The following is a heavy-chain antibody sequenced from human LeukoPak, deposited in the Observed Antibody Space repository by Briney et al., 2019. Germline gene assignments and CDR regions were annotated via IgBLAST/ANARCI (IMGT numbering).Heavy chain of an antibody. V-gene: IGHV3-23*01. CDR3: AKFGIRYQLLMGYFDY. J-gene: IGHJ4*02. D-gene: IGHD2-2*01. CDR1: GFTFSSYA. Sequence: GSLRLSCAASGFTFSSYAMSWVRPAPGKGLEWVSAISGSGGSTYYADSVKGRFPISRDNSKNTLYLQMNSLRAEDTAVYYCAKFGIRYQLLMGYFDYWGQGTLVTVSS. CDR2: ISGSGGST.